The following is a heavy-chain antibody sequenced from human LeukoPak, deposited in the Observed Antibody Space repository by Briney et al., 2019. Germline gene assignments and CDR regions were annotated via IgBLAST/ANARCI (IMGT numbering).Heavy chain of an antibody. CDR2: ISGSGGST. J-gene: IGHJ4*02. D-gene: IGHD5-18*01. CDR3: AKERYSYGPDRYYFDY. CDR1: GFTFSSYA. Sequence: GGSLRLSYAASGFTFSSYAMSWVRQAPGKGLEWVSAISGSGGSTYYADSVKGRFTISRDNSKNTLYLQMNSLRAEDTAVYYCAKERYSYGPDRYYFDYWGQGTLVTVSS. V-gene: IGHV3-23*01.